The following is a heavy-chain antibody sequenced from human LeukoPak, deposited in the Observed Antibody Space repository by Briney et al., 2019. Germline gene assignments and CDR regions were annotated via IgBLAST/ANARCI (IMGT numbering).Heavy chain of an antibody. CDR2: IIPIFGTA. V-gene: IGHV1-69*05. CDR1: GGTFISYA. CDR3: AREVEMATSDAFDI. D-gene: IGHD5-24*01. J-gene: IGHJ3*02. Sequence: ASVKVSCKASGGTFISYAISWVRQAPGQGLEWMGGIIPIFGTATYAQKFQGRVTITTDESTSTAYMELSSLRSEDTAVYYCAREVEMATSDAFDIWGQGTMVTVSS.